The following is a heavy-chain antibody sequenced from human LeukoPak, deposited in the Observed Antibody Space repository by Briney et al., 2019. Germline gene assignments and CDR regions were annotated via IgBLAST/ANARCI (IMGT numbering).Heavy chain of an antibody. CDR3: ARDLGYSSGPNY. V-gene: IGHV3-30*02. CDR1: GFTFSDYD. Sequence: GGSLRLSCAASGFTFSDYDMQWVRQAPGKGLEWVAFIQYDGSNKYYADSVKGRFTISRDNAKNSLYLQMNSLRAEDTAVYYCARDLGYSSGPNYWGQGTRVTVSS. D-gene: IGHD6-19*01. CDR2: IQYDGSNK. J-gene: IGHJ4*02.